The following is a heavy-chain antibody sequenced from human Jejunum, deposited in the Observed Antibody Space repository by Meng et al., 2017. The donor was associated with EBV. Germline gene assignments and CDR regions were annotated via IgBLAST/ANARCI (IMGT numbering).Heavy chain of an antibody. CDR2: VIPIFATA. CDR3: ARSSGGVVADYFDY. D-gene: IGHD3-16*02. J-gene: IGHJ4*02. V-gene: IGHV1-69*06. CDR1: GRTFSNYA. Sequence: QGQRVESGADVKKPGSSVKVSCKASGRTFSNYAFSWVRQAPGQGLEWMGGVIPIFATANYAQRFQGRVTITADKSTSTAYMELRSLRSEDTAVYYCARSSGGVVADYFDYWGQGTLVTVSS.